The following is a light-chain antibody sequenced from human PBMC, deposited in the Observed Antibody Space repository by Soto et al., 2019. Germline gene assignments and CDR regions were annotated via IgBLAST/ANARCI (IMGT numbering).Light chain of an antibody. Sequence: QSVLTQAPSACGTPGQRVTISCSGSNSNIGSNTVSWYKQVPGTAPKVLIYNNDQRPSGVPDRLSGSKSGTSASLAIGGLQSEDEADYYCAAWDGSLNGWVFGGGTKLTVL. V-gene: IGLV1-44*01. CDR1: NSNIGSNT. J-gene: IGLJ3*02. CDR2: NND. CDR3: AAWDGSLNGWV.